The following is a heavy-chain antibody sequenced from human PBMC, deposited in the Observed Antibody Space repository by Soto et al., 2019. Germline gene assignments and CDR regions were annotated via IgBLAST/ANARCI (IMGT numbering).Heavy chain of an antibody. V-gene: IGHV3-21*01. CDR1: GFTFRSYT. CDR3: ASLVAAPSSFSSYYYGMDV. J-gene: IGHJ6*04. Sequence: GGSLRLSCAASGFTFRSYTMDWVRQAPGKGLEWVSSISSSSSDIYYADSVQGRFTVSRDNAKNSLYLQMNSLRAEDTAVYYCASLVAAPSSFSSYYYGMDVWGKGTTLTVSS. CDR2: ISSSSSDI. D-gene: IGHD6-6*01.